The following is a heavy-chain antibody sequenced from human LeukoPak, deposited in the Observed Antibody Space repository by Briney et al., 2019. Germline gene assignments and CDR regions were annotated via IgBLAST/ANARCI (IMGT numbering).Heavy chain of an antibody. CDR2: ISGSGGST. V-gene: IGHV3-23*01. J-gene: IGHJ4*02. CDR3: AKDRGAYCGGDCYSGPSDY. D-gene: IGHD2-21*02. CDR1: GFTFSSYA. Sequence: GGSLRLSCAASGFTFSSYAMSWVRQAPGKGLEWVSAISGSGGSTYYADSVKGRFTISRDNSKNTLYLQMNSLRAEDTAVYYCAKDRGAYCGGDCYSGPSDYWGQGTLVTVSS.